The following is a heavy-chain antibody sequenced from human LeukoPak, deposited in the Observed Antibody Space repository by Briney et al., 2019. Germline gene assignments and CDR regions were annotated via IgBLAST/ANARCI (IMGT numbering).Heavy chain of an antibody. CDR1: GGTFSSYA. J-gene: IGHJ4*02. D-gene: IGHD5-18*01. Sequence: GASVKVPCKASGGTFSSYAISWVRQAPGQGLEWMGGIIPIFGTANYAQKFQGRVTITADESTSTAYMELSSLRSEDTAVYYCATRIYSYGYGGLDYWGQGTLVTVSS. CDR2: IIPIFGTA. CDR3: ATRIYSYGYGGLDY. V-gene: IGHV1-69*13.